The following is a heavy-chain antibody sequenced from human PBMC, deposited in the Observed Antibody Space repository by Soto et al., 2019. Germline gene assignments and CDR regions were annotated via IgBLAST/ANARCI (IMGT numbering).Heavy chain of an antibody. J-gene: IGHJ4*02. CDR2: INAGNGNT. V-gene: IGHV1-3*01. Sequence: QVQLVQSGAEVKKPGASVKVSCKASGYTFTSYAMHWVRQAPGQRLEWMGWINAGNGNTKYSQKFQGRVTITRDTSASTAYMELCSLRSEDTAVYYCALLTFYDFWSADIGDYWGQGTLVTVSS. D-gene: IGHD3-3*01. CDR3: ALLTFYDFWSADIGDY. CDR1: GYTFTSYA.